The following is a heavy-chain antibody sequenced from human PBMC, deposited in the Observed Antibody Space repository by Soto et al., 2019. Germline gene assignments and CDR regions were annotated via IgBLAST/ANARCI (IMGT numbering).Heavy chain of an antibody. Sequence: QVQLVESGGGVVQPGRSLRLSCAASGFTFSSYGMHWVRQAPGKGLEWVAVISYDGSNKYYADSVKGRFTISRDNSKNTLYLQMNSLRAEDTAVYYCAKGEMATIMGGYWGQGTLVTVSS. CDR3: AKGEMATIMGGY. CDR1: GFTFSSYG. V-gene: IGHV3-30*18. J-gene: IGHJ4*02. D-gene: IGHD5-12*01. CDR2: ISYDGSNK.